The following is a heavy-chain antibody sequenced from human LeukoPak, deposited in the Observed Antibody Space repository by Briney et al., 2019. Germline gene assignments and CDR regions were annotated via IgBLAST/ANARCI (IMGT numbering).Heavy chain of an antibody. CDR1: GFTFSSYW. V-gene: IGHV3-7*01. J-gene: IGHJ4*02. CDR2: IKQDGSEK. CDR3: ARGGWLDD. Sequence: PGGSLRLSCAASGFTFSSYWMSWVRQAPGKGLEWVANIKQDGSEKYYVDSAKGRFTISRDNAKNSLYLQMNSLRVEDTGIYYCARGGWLDDWGQGTLVTVSS. D-gene: IGHD2-15*01.